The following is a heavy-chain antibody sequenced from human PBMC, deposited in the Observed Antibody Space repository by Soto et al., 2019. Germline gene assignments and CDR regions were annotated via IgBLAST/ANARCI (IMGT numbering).Heavy chain of an antibody. CDR1: GYTFTSTW. D-gene: IGHD5-18*01. Sequence: ASVKVSCKASGYTFTSTWMHWVRQAPGQGLEWMGIINPYGGAATYAEKFQGRVTMTRDTSTATDYMELSSLRSEDTAMYYCARQDTVMAFFDYWGQGTLVTVSS. V-gene: IGHV1-46*01. CDR2: INPYGGAA. J-gene: IGHJ4*02. CDR3: ARQDTVMAFFDY.